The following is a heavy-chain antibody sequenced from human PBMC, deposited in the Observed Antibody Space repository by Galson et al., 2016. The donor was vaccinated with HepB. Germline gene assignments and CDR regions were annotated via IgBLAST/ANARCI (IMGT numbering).Heavy chain of an antibody. Sequence: CAISGDSVSNNIDGWNWIRQSPSRGLEWLGRTYYRTEWRYDYATSLLSRISINPDTSKSQFSLHLNFVTPEDTGVYYCVKSVQLGRGFVTWGQGTLVTVSS. V-gene: IGHV6-1*01. D-gene: IGHD2-2*01. CDR3: VKSVQLGRGFVT. CDR2: TYYRTEWRY. CDR1: GDSVSNNIDG. J-gene: IGHJ4*02.